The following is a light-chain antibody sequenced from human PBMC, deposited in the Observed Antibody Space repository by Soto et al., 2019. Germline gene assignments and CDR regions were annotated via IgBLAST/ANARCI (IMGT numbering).Light chain of an antibody. CDR3: TSYASSVNYV. J-gene: IGLJ1*01. CDR2: EVS. V-gene: IGLV2-14*01. CDR1: SDDVGAFNY. Sequence: QSALTQPASVSGSPGQSITISCTGTSDDVGAFNYFSWYQQHPGKAPKLMIFEVSRRPSGVSNRFSGSKSGNTASLTISGLQAEDEADYYCTSYASSVNYVFGTGTKVTVL.